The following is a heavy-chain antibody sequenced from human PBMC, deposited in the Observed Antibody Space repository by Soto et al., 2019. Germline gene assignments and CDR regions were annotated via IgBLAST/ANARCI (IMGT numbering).Heavy chain of an antibody. D-gene: IGHD6-19*01. CDR1: GYTFTSYD. Sequence: ASVKVSCKASGYTFTSYDINWVRQATGQGLEWMGWMNPNSGNTGYAQKFQGRVTMTRNTSISTAYMELSSLRSEDTAVYYCARDGEAGTWYYYFYGMDVWGQGTTVTVSS. V-gene: IGHV1-8*01. CDR3: ARDGEAGTWYYYFYGMDV. J-gene: IGHJ6*02. CDR2: MNPNSGNT.